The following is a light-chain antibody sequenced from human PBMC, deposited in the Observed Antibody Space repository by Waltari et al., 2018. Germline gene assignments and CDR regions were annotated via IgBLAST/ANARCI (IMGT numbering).Light chain of an antibody. CDR1: QSLLFSSNNKNY. CDR3: QQFYHSPVT. CDR2: WAS. J-gene: IGKJ1*01. Sequence: DILMTQSPDSLAVSLRERATINCTSSQSLLFSSNNKNYLGLYQQKPGQPPKLLIYWASTRESGVPDLFSCSGSGTDFNLTIGSLQAEDVAVYYCQQFYHSPVTFGQGTKVEIK. V-gene: IGKV4-1*01.